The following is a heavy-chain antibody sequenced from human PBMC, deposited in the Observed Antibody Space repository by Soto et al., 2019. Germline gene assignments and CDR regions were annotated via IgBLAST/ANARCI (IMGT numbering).Heavy chain of an antibody. V-gene: IGHV4-31*03. D-gene: IGHD1-26*01. CDR2: IYYSGTT. Sequence: SETLSLTCSVSGGSINTGGHYWCWIRQHPGKGLEWIGYIYYSGTTYYNPSLKSRLTISLDTSENHFSLKLTSVTAADTAVYYCAGGPSEYYFDSWGQGALVTVSS. CDR1: GGSINTGGHY. CDR3: AGGPSEYYFDS. J-gene: IGHJ4*02.